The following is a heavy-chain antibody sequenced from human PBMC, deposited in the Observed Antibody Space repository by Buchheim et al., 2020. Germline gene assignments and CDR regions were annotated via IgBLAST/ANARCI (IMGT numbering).Heavy chain of an antibody. CDR3: ARGPGARRTLDY. J-gene: IGHJ4*02. V-gene: IGHV4-34*01. CDR2: IHQRGST. Sequence: VQLQQWGAGLLKPSETLSLTCAVYGGSFSDYYWNWIRQLPEKGLEWMGEIHQRGSTKYNPSLKKRATMSVDAANNQFSLSVTSVTAADTAVYYCARGPGARRTLDYWGQGTL. D-gene: IGHD3-10*01. CDR1: GGSFSDYY.